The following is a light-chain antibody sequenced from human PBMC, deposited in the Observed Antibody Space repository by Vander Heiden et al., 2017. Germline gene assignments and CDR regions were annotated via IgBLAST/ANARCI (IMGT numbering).Light chain of an antibody. Sequence: SSELPQDPAVSVALGQTVRITCQGDSLRSYYASWYQQKPGQAPVLVIYGKNNRPSGIPDRFSGSSSGNTASLTITGAQAEDEADYYCNSRDSSTNHRVFGTGTKVTVL. CDR3: NSRDSSTNHRV. CDR1: SLRSYY. V-gene: IGLV3-19*01. CDR2: GKN. J-gene: IGLJ1*01.